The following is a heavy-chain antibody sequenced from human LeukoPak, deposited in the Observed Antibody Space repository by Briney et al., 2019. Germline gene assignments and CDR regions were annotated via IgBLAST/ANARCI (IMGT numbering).Heavy chain of an antibody. CDR1: GYTFTSYD. Sequence: GASVKVSCKASGYTFTSYDINWVRQATGQGLEWMGWMNPNSGNTGYAQKFQGRVTMTRNTSISTAYMELSSLRSEDTAVYYCARGQDVLLWFGELLYNWFDPWGQGTLVTVSS. CDR2: MNPNSGNT. CDR3: ARGQDVLLWFGELLYNWFDP. V-gene: IGHV1-8*01. J-gene: IGHJ5*02. D-gene: IGHD3-10*01.